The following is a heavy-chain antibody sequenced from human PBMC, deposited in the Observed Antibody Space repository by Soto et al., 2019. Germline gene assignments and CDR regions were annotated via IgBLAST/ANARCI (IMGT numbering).Heavy chain of an antibody. CDR2: VTANGGST. D-gene: IGHD2-21*02. V-gene: IGHV3-23*01. J-gene: IGHJ6*02. Sequence: PGGSLRLSCAAPGFTFSVYAMTWVRQAPGKGLEWVSAVTANGGSTYSADSVKGRFTISRGNSKNTLFLQMNSLRAEDTAVYYCASLGVGDWANYYYYYGMDVWGQGTTVTVSS. CDR3: ASLGVGDWANYYYYYGMDV. CDR1: GFTFSVYA.